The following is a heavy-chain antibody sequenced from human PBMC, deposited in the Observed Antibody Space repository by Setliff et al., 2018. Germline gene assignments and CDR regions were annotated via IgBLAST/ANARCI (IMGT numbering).Heavy chain of an antibody. CDR1: GFIFSGYW. J-gene: IGHJ5*02. Sequence: GGSLRLSCAASGFIFSGYWMHWVRQAPGKGLMWVSRMHSDDRSITYADSVKGRFTISRDIAKNTLYLQMNSLRAEDTAVYYCAKAPGQWLGMLNWFDPWGQGTLVTVSS. CDR3: AKAPGQWLGMLNWFDP. V-gene: IGHV3-74*03. D-gene: IGHD6-19*01. CDR2: MHSDDRSI.